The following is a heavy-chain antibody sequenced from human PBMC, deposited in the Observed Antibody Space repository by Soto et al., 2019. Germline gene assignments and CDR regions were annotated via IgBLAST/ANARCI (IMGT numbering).Heavy chain of an antibody. J-gene: IGHJ5*02. V-gene: IGHV3-7*01. Sequence: GGSLRLFCAASGFTSSSYWMSWVRQAPGKGLEWVANIKQDGSEKYYVDSVKGRFTISRDNAKNSLYLQMNSLRAEDTAVYYCARARDYGDSFWFDPWGQGTLVTVSS. CDR1: GFTSSSYW. CDR3: ARARDYGDSFWFDP. D-gene: IGHD4-17*01. CDR2: IKQDGSEK.